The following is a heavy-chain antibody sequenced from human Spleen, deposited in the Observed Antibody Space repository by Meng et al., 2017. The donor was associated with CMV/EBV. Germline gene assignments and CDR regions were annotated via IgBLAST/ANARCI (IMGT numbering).Heavy chain of an antibody. CDR3: AREGESETTGWFDP. V-gene: IGHV4-34*01. Sequence: QVQLQQWGAGLLKPSETLSLTCAVYGGSFSGYYWSWIRQPPGKGLEWIGYIYYSGSTYYNPSLKSRVTVSVDTSKNQLSLKLSSVTAADTAVYYCAREGESETTGWFDPWGQGTLVTVSS. D-gene: IGHD3-16*01. CDR2: IYYSGST. J-gene: IGHJ5*02. CDR1: GGSFSGYY.